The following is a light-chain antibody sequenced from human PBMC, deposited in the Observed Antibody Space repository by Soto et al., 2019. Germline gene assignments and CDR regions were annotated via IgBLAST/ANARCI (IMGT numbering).Light chain of an antibody. CDR1: NIGSIS. CDR2: YDH. J-gene: IGLJ2*01. V-gene: IGLV3-21*04. Sequence: SYELTQPPSVSVAPGKTATIACGGDNIGSISVHWYQQKPGQAPVLVISYDHDRPSGIPERFSGSNSGSTATLTISRVEAGDEADYYCQVWDTSSDQQVFGAGTMLTVL. CDR3: QVWDTSSDQQV.